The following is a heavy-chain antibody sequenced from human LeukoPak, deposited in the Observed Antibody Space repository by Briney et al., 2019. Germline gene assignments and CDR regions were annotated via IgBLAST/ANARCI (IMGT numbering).Heavy chain of an antibody. CDR2: IYYSGNT. CDR1: GGYIRCYY. V-gene: IGHV4-59*05. Sequence: KPSETLSLTCTVSGGYIRCYYWIWIRQPPGKGLEWIGSIYYSGNTYYNPSLKSRVTISVDTSKNQLSLKLTSVTAADTAVYYCAHFKGGSFDFWGQGTMVTVSS. D-gene: IGHD1-26*01. J-gene: IGHJ3*01. CDR3: AHFKGGSFDF.